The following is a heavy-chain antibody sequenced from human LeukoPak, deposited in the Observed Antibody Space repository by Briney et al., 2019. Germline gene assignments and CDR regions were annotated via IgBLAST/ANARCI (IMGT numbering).Heavy chain of an antibody. Sequence: PSETLSLTCTVSGGSISSSSYYWGWIRQPAGKGLEWIGRINASGRTNYNSALKSRVTISIDTSRNQFSLKVKSVTAADTAVYYCAREYGDFDYWGQGTLVTISS. V-gene: IGHV4-61*02. CDR3: AREYGDFDY. D-gene: IGHD2-21*01. J-gene: IGHJ4*02. CDR1: GGSISSSSYY. CDR2: INASGRT.